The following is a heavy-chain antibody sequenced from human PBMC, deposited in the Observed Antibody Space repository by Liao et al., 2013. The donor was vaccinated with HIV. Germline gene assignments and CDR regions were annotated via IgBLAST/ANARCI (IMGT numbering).Heavy chain of an antibody. CDR2: VTHSGGT. D-gene: IGHD3-22*01. J-gene: IGHJ4*02. V-gene: IGHV4-34*01. CDR3: ATGGNFYDRSGYYYGSPLTFDS. Sequence: QVQLQQWGAGLLKPAETLSLTCAADGTSFRGYYWGWIRQAPGKGLEWLGEVTHSGGTNHNPSLKSRLTISVDTSSNHFSLKLSSATSADTAVYYCATGGNFYDRSGYYYGSPLTFDSWGQGILVSVSP. CDR1: GTSFRGYY.